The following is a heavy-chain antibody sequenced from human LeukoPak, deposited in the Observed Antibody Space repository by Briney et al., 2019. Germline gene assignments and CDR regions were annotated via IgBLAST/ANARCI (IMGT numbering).Heavy chain of an antibody. CDR1: GGSISSGSYY. V-gene: IGHV4-61*02. CDR2: IYTSGST. Sequence: SQTLSLTCTVSGGSISSGSYYWSWLRQPAGKGLEWIGRIYTSGSTNYNPSLKSRVTISVDTSKNQFSLKLSSVTAADTAVYYCARAPRPWNDFDYWGQGTLVTVSS. J-gene: IGHJ4*02. CDR3: ARAPRPWNDFDY. D-gene: IGHD1-1*01.